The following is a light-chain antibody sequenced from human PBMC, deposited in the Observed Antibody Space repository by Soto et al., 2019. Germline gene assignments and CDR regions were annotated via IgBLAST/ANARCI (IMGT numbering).Light chain of an antibody. Sequence: IEMMQSPATLSASVGDRVTIPCRASQTLTTGLAWYQQRPGKAPKLLIYKATNVQTGVTSRFSGSGSGTEFSLTISSLQPEVFAMYDCQQYNGYQYTFRQGTRLEIK. CDR1: QTLTTG. CDR2: KAT. J-gene: IGKJ2*01. CDR3: QQYNGYQYT. V-gene: IGKV1-5*03.